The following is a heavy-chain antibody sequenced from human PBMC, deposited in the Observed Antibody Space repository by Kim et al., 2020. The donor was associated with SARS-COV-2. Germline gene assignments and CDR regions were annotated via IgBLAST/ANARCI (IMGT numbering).Heavy chain of an antibody. CDR3: ARHGSSSWVLFDD. J-gene: IGHJ4*02. CDR2: IYYSGST. Sequence: SETLSLTCTVSGGSISSSSYYWGWIRQPPGKGLEWIGSIYYSGSTYYNPSLKSRVTISVDTSKNQFSLKLSSVTAADTAVYYCARHGSSSWVLFDDWGQGTLVTVSS. CDR1: GGSISSSSYY. V-gene: IGHV4-39*01. D-gene: IGHD6-13*01.